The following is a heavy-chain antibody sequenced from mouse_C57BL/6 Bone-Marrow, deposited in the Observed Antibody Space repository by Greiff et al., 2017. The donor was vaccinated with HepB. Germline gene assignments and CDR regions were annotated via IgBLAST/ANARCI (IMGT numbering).Heavy chain of an antibody. CDR1: GFTFSNYW. CDR3: TEYYGSSYGAWFAY. J-gene: IGHJ3*01. D-gene: IGHD1-1*01. CDR2: IRLKSDNYAT. Sequence: EVKLVESGGGLVQPGGSMKLSCVASGFTFSNYWMNWVRQSPEKGLEWVAQIRLKSDNYATHYAESVKGRFTISRDDSKSSVYPQMNNLRAEDTGIYYCTEYYGSSYGAWFAYWGQGTLVTVSA. V-gene: IGHV6-3*01.